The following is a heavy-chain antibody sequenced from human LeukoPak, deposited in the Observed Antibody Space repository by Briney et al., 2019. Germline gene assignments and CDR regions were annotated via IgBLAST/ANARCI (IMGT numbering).Heavy chain of an antibody. Sequence: GASVKVSCKASGYTFTSYDINWVRQATGQGLEWMGWMNPNSGNTGYAQKFQGRVTMTRNTFISTAYMELSSLRSEDTAVYYCAREKYYYDSSGYYYYYYGMDVWGQGTTVTVSS. CDR2: MNPNSGNT. V-gene: IGHV1-8*01. D-gene: IGHD3-22*01. CDR3: AREKYYYDSSGYYYYYYGMDV. CDR1: GYTFTSYD. J-gene: IGHJ6*02.